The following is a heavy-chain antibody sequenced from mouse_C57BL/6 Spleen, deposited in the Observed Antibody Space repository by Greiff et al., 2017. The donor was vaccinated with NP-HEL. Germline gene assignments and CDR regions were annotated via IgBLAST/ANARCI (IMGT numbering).Heavy chain of an antibody. J-gene: IGHJ4*01. CDR1: GFTFSDYY. D-gene: IGHD1-1*01. CDR2: INYDGSST. V-gene: IGHV5-16*01. CDR3: ARVYGSSPHAMDY. Sequence: DVKLVESEGGLVQPGSSMKLSCTASGFTFSDYYMAWVRQVPEKGLEWVANINYDGSSTYYLDSLKSRFIISRDNAKNILYLQMSSLKSEDTATYYCARVYGSSPHAMDYWGQGTSVTVSS.